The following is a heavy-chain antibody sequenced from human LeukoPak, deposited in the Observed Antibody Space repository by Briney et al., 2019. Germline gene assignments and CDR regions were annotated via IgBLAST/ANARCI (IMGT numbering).Heavy chain of an antibody. CDR1: GFTFSSYW. CDR3: ARDLLRYFDWFDY. J-gene: IGHJ5*01. V-gene: IGHV3-7*01. D-gene: IGHD3-9*01. Sequence: GGSLRLSCAASGFTFSSYWMSWVRQAPGKGLEWVANMKQDGSEKYYVDSVKGRFTISRDNAKNSLYLQMNSLRAEDTAVYYCARDLLRYFDWFDYWGQGTLVTVSS. CDR2: MKQDGSEK.